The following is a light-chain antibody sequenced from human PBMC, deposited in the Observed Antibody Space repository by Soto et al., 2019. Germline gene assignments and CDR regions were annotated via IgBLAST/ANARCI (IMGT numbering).Light chain of an antibody. V-gene: IGKV2-24*01. CDR1: QSLDHSDENTY. CDR3: MQATQVPYT. CDR2: KVS. J-gene: IGKJ2*01. Sequence: EIVLNQTPVTSPVTLGQPASISCTSSQSLDHSDENTYLSWLLQRPGQPPRILIYKVSQRFDGVPDRFSGSGAGTNFTLKITRVEAEDVGLYHCMQATQVPYTFGQGTKLDLK.